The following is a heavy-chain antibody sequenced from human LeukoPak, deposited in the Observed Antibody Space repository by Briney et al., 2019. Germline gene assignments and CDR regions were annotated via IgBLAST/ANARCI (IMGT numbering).Heavy chain of an antibody. V-gene: IGHV3-7*01. CDR2: INQAGSEE. J-gene: IGHJ6*04. Sequence: GGSLRLFCEASGFTFSNYWMSWVRQAPGKGLEWVAHINQAGSEEYCVDSVKGRFTISRDNAKNSLYLQMNSLRAEDTAVYYCARDWGYCSSTSCYLGASYGMDVWGKGTTVTVSS. CDR1: GFTFSNYW. D-gene: IGHD2-2*01. CDR3: ARDWGYCSSTSCYLGASYGMDV.